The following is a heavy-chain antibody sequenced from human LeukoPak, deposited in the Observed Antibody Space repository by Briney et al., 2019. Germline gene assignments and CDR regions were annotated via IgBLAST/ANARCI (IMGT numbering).Heavy chain of an antibody. Sequence: GGSLILSCAASGFPFSSYVMHWVRQAPGKGLEWVAVISYDGSNEYYADSVKGRFSISRDNPRNTLFLQMNSLRGGDTAVYYCARAGTYDYSDYLEAFAIWGQGTMVTVSS. CDR2: ISYDGSNE. J-gene: IGHJ3*02. CDR3: ARAGTYDYSDYLEAFAI. CDR1: GFPFSSYV. V-gene: IGHV3-30*04. D-gene: IGHD4-11*01.